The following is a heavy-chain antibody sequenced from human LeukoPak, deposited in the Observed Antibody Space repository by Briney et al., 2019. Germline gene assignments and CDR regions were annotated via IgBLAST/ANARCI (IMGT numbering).Heavy chain of an antibody. CDR1: GFTFSSYA. CDR2: ISGGGGST. CDR3: AKELNWGMEGYFDY. J-gene: IGHJ4*02. D-gene: IGHD7-27*01. Sequence: GGSLRLSCAAPGFTFSSYAMSWVRQAPGKGLEWVSGISGGGGSTYYADSVKGRFTISRDNSKNTLYLQMNSLRAEDTAVYYCAKELNWGMEGYFDYWGQGTLVTVSA. V-gene: IGHV3-23*01.